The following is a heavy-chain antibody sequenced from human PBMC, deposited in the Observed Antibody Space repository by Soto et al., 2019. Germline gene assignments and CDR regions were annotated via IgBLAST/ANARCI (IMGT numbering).Heavy chain of an antibody. J-gene: IGHJ4*02. CDR2: ITGGGGGST. V-gene: IGHV3-23*01. CDR1: GFTFTNYA. Sequence: GGSLRLSCAASGFTFTNYAMNWVRQAPGKGLEWVSTITGGGGGSTYYADSVKGRFTISRDNSKNTLYLQMNSLRAEDTAVYYCARQPTTYYDILTGYSENYYFDYWGQGTLVTVSS. D-gene: IGHD3-9*01. CDR3: ARQPTTYYDILTGYSENYYFDY.